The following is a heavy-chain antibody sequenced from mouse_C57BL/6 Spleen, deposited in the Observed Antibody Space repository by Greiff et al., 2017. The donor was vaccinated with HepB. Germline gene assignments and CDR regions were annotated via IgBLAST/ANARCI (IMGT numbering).Heavy chain of an antibody. V-gene: IGHV3-6*01. CDR3: AIYYGNQGSY. D-gene: IGHD2-1*01. Sequence: EVKLQESGPGLVKPSQSLSLTCSVTGYSITSGYYWNWIRQFPGNKLEWMGCISYDGSNNYNPSLKNRISITRDTSKNQFFLKLNSVTTEDTATYYFAIYYGNQGSYWVQGTLVTVSA. J-gene: IGHJ3*01. CDR2: ISYDGSN. CDR1: GYSITSGYY.